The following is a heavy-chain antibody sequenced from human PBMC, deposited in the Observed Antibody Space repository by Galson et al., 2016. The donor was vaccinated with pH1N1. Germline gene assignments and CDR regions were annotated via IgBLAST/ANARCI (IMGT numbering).Heavy chain of an antibody. CDR2: IYRRGNT. CDR3: TRDRGEP. V-gene: IGHV3-53*01. Sequence: LRLSCAASGITVSNNYMSWVRQAPGKGLEWVSLIYRRGNTYYANSVKGRFTISRDSSKNTVYIQMNSLRADDTAVYYWTRDRGEPWGQGTLVTVYS. J-gene: IGHJ4*02. CDR1: GITVSNNY. D-gene: IGHD3-16*01.